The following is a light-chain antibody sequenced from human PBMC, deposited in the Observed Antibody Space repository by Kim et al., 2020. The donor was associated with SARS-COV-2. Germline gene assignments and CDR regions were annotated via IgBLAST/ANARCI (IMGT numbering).Light chain of an antibody. J-gene: IGLJ2*01. V-gene: IGLV3-1*01. CDR1: KLGNKY. CDR2: QDS. CDR3: QAWDSSTAVV. Sequence: VSPGQTASITCSGDKLGNKYTSWYQQKPGQSPVLVMYQDSKRPSGIPERFSGSNSGNTATLTISGTQAIDEADYYCQAWDSSTAVVFGGGTKLTVL.